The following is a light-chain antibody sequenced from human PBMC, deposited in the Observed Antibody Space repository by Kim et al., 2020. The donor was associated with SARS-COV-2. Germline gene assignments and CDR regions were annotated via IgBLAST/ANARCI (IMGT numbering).Light chain of an antibody. CDR1: QSVSSN. Sequence: SPGERATLSCRASQSVSSNLAWYQQKPGQAPRLLIYGASTRATGIPARFSGSGSGTEFTLTISSLQSEDFAVYYCQKYNNWPPWTFGQGTNVDIK. V-gene: IGKV3-15*01. CDR3: QKYNNWPPWT. J-gene: IGKJ1*01. CDR2: GAS.